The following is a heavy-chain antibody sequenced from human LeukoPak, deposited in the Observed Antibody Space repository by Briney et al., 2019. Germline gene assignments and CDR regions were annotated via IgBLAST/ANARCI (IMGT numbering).Heavy chain of an antibody. D-gene: IGHD4-23*01. Sequence: SVRISCKASGSTFISYYIHWVRQAPGQGLEWMGGIIPIFGTANYAQKFQGRVTITADESTSTAYMELSSLRSEDTAVYYCARDTNDYGGKGGNAFDIWGQGTMVTVSS. CDR2: IIPIFGTA. V-gene: IGHV1-69*13. CDR3: ARDTNDYGGKGGNAFDI. J-gene: IGHJ3*02. CDR1: GSTFISYY.